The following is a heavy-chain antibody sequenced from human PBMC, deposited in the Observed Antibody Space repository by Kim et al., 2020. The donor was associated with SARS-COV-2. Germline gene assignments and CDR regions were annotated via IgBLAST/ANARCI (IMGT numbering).Heavy chain of an antibody. V-gene: IGHV3-48*02. D-gene: IGHD3-16*01. CDR3: ARVRGIYDYLFDY. J-gene: IGHJ4*02. CDR2: ISGRSDTT. CDR1: GFTFNDYS. Sequence: GGSLRLSCAASGFTFNDYSMTWVRQAPGKGLEWISYISGRSDTTYYADSVKGRFTIYYADSVKGRFTVSRDNAKNSLYLQMNSLTDEDTALYYCARVRGIYDYLFDYWGQGTLVTVSS.